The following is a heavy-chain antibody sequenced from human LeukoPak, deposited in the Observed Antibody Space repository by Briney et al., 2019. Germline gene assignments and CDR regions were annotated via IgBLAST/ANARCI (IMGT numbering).Heavy chain of an antibody. CDR3: AHLGSVGGSLFDY. Sequence: ASVKVSCEASGYTFTSYGISWVRQAPGQGLEWMGWINPNSGGTNYAQKFQGRVTMTRDTSISTAYMELSRLRSDDAAVYYCAHLGSVGGSLFDYWGQGTLVTVSS. V-gene: IGHV1-2*02. CDR2: INPNSGGT. CDR1: GYTFTSYG. D-gene: IGHD1-26*01. J-gene: IGHJ4*02.